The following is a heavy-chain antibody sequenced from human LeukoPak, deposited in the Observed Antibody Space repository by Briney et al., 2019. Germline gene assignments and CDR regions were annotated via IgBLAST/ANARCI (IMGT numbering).Heavy chain of an antibody. CDR1: GYTFTGDY. Sequence: ASVKVSCKASGYTFTGDYMHWVRQAPGQGLEWMGRINPNSGGTNYAQKFQGRVTMTRDTSISTAYMELSRLRSDDTAVYYCARDKGSSGYYEGFDYWGQGTLVTVSS. CDR3: ARDKGSSGYYEGFDY. J-gene: IGHJ4*02. CDR2: INPNSGGT. D-gene: IGHD3-22*01. V-gene: IGHV1-2*06.